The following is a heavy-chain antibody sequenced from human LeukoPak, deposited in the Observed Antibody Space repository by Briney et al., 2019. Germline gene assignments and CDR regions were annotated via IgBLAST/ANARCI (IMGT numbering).Heavy chain of an antibody. V-gene: IGHV3-74*01. J-gene: IGHJ4*02. Sequence: GGSLRLSCAASGFTFSSYWMHWVRQAPGKGLVWVSRINSDGSSTSYADSVKGRFTISRDNAKNTLYLQMNSLRAEDTAVYYCARVPYGDYAGDDYWGQGTLVTVSS. CDR2: INSDGSST. CDR3: ARVPYGDYAGDDY. CDR1: GFTFSSYW. D-gene: IGHD4-17*01.